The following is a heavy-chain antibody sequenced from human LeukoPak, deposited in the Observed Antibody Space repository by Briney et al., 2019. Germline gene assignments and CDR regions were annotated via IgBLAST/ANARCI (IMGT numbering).Heavy chain of an antibody. CDR2: ISAYNGNT. V-gene: IGHV1-18*01. CDR3: ARGSFVVVVPTRTFDY. CDR1: GYTFTSYG. J-gene: IGHJ4*02. D-gene: IGHD2-15*01. Sequence: ASVKVSCKASGYTFTSYGISWVRQAPGQGLEWMGWISAYNGNTNYAQKLQGRVTMTTDTSTSTAYMELRSLRSDDTAVYYCARGSFVVVVPTRTFDYWGQGTLVTVSS.